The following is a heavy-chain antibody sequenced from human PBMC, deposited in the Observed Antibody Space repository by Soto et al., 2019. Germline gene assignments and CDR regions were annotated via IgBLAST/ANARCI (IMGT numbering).Heavy chain of an antibody. CDR1: WYTFTIYG. V-gene: IGHV1-18*01. CDR3: AINPIHWFAVPPRNRFDP. Sequence: ASVKVSCKCSWYTFTIYGSSCRVLVPGQGLEWMGWISVYNDNTNYAQTLQGRVNMTTDTSTSTAYREPRSLRSNDTAVYYCAINPIHWFAVPPRNRFDPRGQGTLVTVSS. J-gene: IGHJ5*02. D-gene: IGHD3-10*01. CDR2: ISVYNDNT.